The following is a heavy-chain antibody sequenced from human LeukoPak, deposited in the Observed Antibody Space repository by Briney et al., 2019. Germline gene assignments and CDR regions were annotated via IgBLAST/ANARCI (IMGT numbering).Heavy chain of an antibody. CDR3: ARVAEYYYYYYYMDV. D-gene: IGHD2-21*01. CDR1: GFTFSSYA. J-gene: IGHJ6*03. Sequence: RPGGSLRLSCAASGFTFSSYAMHWVRQAPGKGLEWAAVISYDGSNKYYADSVKGRFTISRDNSKNTLYLQMNSLRAEDTAVYYCARVAEYYYYYYYMDVWGKGTTVTVSS. V-gene: IGHV3-30*04. CDR2: ISYDGSNK.